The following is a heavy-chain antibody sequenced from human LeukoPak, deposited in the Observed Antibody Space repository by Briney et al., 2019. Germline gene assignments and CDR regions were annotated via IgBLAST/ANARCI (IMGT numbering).Heavy chain of an antibody. Sequence: SRTLSLTCTVSGGSISSGGYYWSWIRQHPGKGLEWIGYIYYSGSTYYNPSLKSRVTISVDTSKNQFSLKLSSVTAADTAVYYCARVTMRYSSGWYSSADAFDIWGQGTMVTVSS. CDR2: IYYSGST. J-gene: IGHJ3*02. CDR1: GGSISSGGYY. D-gene: IGHD6-19*01. CDR3: ARVTMRYSSGWYSSADAFDI. V-gene: IGHV4-31*03.